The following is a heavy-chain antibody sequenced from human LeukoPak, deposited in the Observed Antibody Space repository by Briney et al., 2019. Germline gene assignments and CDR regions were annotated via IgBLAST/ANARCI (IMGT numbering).Heavy chain of an antibody. CDR2: ISGDGGTI. J-gene: IGHJ6*02. V-gene: IGHV3-64*02. CDR1: GFTLRPYA. D-gene: IGHD1-1*01. Sequence: GGSLRLSCAASGFTLRPYAMHWVHQAPGKGLEYVASISGDGGTISYPDSVKGRFAISRDNSKNTVYLQMGRLRTEDMGVYYCARMATGAAGGALDVWGQGTTVIVS. CDR3: ARMATGAAGGALDV.